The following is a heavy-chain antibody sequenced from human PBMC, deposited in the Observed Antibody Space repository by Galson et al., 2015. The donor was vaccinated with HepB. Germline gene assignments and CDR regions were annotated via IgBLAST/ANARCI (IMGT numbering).Heavy chain of an antibody. D-gene: IGHD3-22*01. CDR1: GFTFSSYS. J-gene: IGHJ4*02. Sequence: SLRLSCAASGFTFSSYSMNWVRQAPGKGLEWVSYISSSSSTIYYADSVKGRFTISRDNAKNSLYLQMNSLRAEDTAVYYCARDLGNSYDSSGYYFDYWGQGTLVTVSS. CDR3: ARDLGNSYDSSGYYFDY. CDR2: ISSSSSTI. V-gene: IGHV3-48*01.